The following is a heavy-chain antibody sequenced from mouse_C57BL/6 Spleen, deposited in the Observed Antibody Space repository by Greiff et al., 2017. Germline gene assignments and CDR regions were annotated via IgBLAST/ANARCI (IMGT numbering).Heavy chain of an antibody. D-gene: IGHD2-3*01. V-gene: IGHV1-4*01. CDR3: AREDGRAY. CDR1: GYTFTSYT. CDR2: INPSSGYT. J-gene: IGHJ3*01. Sequence: VQLQQSGAELARPGASVKMSCKASGYTFTSYTMHWVKQRPGQGLEWIGYINPSSGYTKYNQKFKDKATLTADKSSSTAYMQLSSLTSEDSAVYDCAREDGRAYWGQGTLVTVSA.